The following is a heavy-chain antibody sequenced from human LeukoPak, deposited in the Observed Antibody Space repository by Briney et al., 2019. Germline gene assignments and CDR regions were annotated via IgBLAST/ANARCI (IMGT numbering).Heavy chain of an antibody. V-gene: IGHV3-74*01. CDR3: ARSRRRELLGTYFDY. CDR2: INSDGSST. J-gene: IGHJ4*02. D-gene: IGHD1-26*01. CDR1: GFTFSSYW. Sequence: GGSLRLSCAASGFTFSSYWMHWVRQAPGKGLVWVSRINSDGSSTSYADSVKGRFTTSRDNAKNTLYLQMNSLRAEDTAVYCCARSRRRELLGTYFDYWGQGTLVTVSS.